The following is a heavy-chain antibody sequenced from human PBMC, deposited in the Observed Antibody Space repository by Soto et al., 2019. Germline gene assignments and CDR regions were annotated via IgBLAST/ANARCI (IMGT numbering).Heavy chain of an antibody. Sequence: SQTLSLTCAISGDSVSSNSAAWNWIRQSPSRGLEWLGRTYYRSKWYNDYAVSVKSRITINPDTSKNQFSLQLNSVTPEDMAVYYCARLQSPGRPSGSFNWFDPWGQGTLVTVSS. CDR3: ARLQSPGRPSGSFNWFDP. CDR2: TYYRSKWYN. V-gene: IGHV6-1*01. CDR1: GDSVSSNSAA. D-gene: IGHD6-13*01. J-gene: IGHJ5*02.